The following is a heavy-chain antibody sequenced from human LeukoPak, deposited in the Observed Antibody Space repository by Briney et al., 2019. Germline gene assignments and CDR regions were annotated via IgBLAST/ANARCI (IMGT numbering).Heavy chain of an antibody. J-gene: IGHJ4*02. CDR3: ARADGDYGMYYFDY. D-gene: IGHD4-17*01. CDR2: INPNSGGT. V-gene: IGHV1-2*02. CDR1: GYTFTGYY. Sequence: GASVEVSCKASGYTFTGYYMHWVRQAPGQGLEWMGWINPNSGGTNYAQKFQGRVTMTRDMSTSTVYMELSSLRSEDTAVYYCARADGDYGMYYFDYWGQGTLVTVSS.